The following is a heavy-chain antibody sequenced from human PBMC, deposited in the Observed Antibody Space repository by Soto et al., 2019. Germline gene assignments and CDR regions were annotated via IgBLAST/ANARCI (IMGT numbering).Heavy chain of an antibody. CDR2: MNPGSGDT. Sequence: ASVKVSCKASGYTFTNNDVSWVRQATGQGLEWMGWMNPGSGDTGYAQKFQGRVTMTRDISIATAYMELNSLTAEDTAIYYCARMESFGSLNWFDPWGQGTLVTVSS. V-gene: IGHV1-8*02. CDR1: GYTFTNND. CDR3: ARMESFGSLNWFDP. J-gene: IGHJ5*02. D-gene: IGHD5-18*01.